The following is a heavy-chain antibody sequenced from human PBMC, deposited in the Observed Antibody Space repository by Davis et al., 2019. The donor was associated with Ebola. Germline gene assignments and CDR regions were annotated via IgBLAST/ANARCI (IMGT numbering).Heavy chain of an antibody. V-gene: IGHV3-33*01. CDR3: AGVCCYYYGMDV. CDR1: GFTFSSYG. J-gene: IGHJ6*02. CDR2: IWYDGSNK. D-gene: IGHD4/OR15-4a*01. Sequence: PGGSLRLSCAASGFTFSSYGMHWVRQAPGKGLEWVAVIWYDGSNKYYADSVKGRFTISRDNSKNTLYLQMNSLRAEDTAVYYCAGVCCYYYGMDVWGQGTTVTVSS.